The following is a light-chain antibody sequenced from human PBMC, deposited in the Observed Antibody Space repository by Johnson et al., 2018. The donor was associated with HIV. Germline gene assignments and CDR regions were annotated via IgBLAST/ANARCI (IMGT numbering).Light chain of an antibody. J-gene: IGLJ1*01. Sequence: QSVLTQPPSVSAAPGQKVTISCSGSSSNIGNNYVSWYQQLPGTAPKLLIYDNNKRPSGIPDRFSGSKSGTSATLGITGLQTVDEADYYCGTWDSSLSAYVFVTGTKVTVL. CDR2: DNN. CDR3: GTWDSSLSAYV. V-gene: IGLV1-51*01. CDR1: SSNIGNNY.